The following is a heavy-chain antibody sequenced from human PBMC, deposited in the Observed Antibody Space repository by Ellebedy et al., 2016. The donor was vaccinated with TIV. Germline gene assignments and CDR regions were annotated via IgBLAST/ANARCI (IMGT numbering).Heavy chain of an antibody. CDR1: GFTFTTYW. V-gene: IGHV3-7*01. Sequence: GESLKISCAASGFTFTTYWMSWVRLAPWKGLVWVANMNQVGSEKYYVDSVKVRFNISRDNAQNSLYLQLNSLRAEDTAVYYCARDLSALGLFDPWGQGTLVTVSS. CDR2: MNQVGSEK. CDR3: ARDLSALGLFDP. J-gene: IGHJ5*02.